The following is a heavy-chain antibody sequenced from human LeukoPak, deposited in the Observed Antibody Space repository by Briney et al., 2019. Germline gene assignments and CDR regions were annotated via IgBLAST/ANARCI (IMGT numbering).Heavy chain of an antibody. Sequence: LETLSLTCTVSGDSISTSKSYWGWIRQPPGKGLEWIGYIYHSGSTNYNPSLKSRVTISVDTSKNQFSLKLSSVTAADTAVYYCARLETSSGSLSYFDYWGQGTLVTVSS. CDR2: IYHSGST. CDR3: ARLETSSGSLSYFDY. D-gene: IGHD6-19*01. J-gene: IGHJ4*02. CDR1: GDSISTSKSY. V-gene: IGHV4-39*07.